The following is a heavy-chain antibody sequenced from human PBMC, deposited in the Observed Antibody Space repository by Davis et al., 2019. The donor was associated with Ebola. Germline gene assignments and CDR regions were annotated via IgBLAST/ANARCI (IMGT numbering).Heavy chain of an antibody. Sequence: ASVQVSCNASGYTFTSYGISWVRQPPGQGLEWMGWISAYNGNTNYAQKLQGRVTMTTHTSTSTAYMELRSLRSDDTAVYNCARDRALLNGMDVWGQGTTVTVSS. J-gene: IGHJ6*02. CDR3: ARDRALLNGMDV. CDR1: GYTFTSYG. V-gene: IGHV1-18*01. CDR2: ISAYNGNT.